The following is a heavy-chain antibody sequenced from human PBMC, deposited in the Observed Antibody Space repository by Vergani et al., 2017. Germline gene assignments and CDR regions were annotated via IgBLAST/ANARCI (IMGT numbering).Heavy chain of an antibody. J-gene: IGHJ4*02. CDR3: AKDQEQWLVSDY. Sequence: EVQLLESGGGLVQPGGSLRLSCAASGFTFSSYAMSWVRQAPGKGLEWVSAISGSGGSTYYADSVKGRFTISSDNSKNTLYLQMNSLRAEDTAVYYCAKDQEQWLVSDYWGQGTLVTVSS. D-gene: IGHD6-19*01. V-gene: IGHV3-23*01. CDR2: ISGSGGST. CDR1: GFTFSSYA.